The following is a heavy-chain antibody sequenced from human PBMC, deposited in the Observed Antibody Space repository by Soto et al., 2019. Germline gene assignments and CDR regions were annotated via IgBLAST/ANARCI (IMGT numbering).Heavy chain of an antibody. CDR2: IGTAGDT. CDR3: ARGRGYYDILTGQNYYFDC. V-gene: IGHV3-13*04. J-gene: IGHJ4*02. Sequence: GGSLRLSCAASGFTFSSYDMHWVRQATGKGLEWVSAIGTAGDTYYPGSVKGRFTISRENAKNSLYLQMNSLRAGDTAVYYCARGRGYYDILTGQNYYFDCWGQGTLVTVSS. D-gene: IGHD3-9*01. CDR1: GFTFSSYD.